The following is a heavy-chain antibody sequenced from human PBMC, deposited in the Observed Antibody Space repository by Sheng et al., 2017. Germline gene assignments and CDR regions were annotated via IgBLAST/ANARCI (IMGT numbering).Heavy chain of an antibody. Sequence: EVQLVDSGGGLIQPGGSLRLSCAVSEIAVGGNYMSWVRQAPGKGLEWVSLIDAGGHTYYAASVKGRFTISRDNSKNTVHLQMDNLRGEDTAIYYCATLAAAAGNSHINHWGQGTLVTVSS. CDR2: IDAGGHT. V-gene: IGHV3-53*01. CDR1: EIAVGGNY. D-gene: IGHD6-13*01. J-gene: IGHJ4*02. CDR3: ATLAAAAGNSHINH.